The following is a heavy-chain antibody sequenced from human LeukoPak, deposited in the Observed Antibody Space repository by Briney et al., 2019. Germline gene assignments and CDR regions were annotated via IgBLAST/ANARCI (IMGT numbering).Heavy chain of an antibody. Sequence: SETLSLTCTVSGGSPSSYYWSWIRQPPGKGLEWIGNVLNGGSPNYNPSLKSRVTVSFDTSKNQFSLHLSSVTAADTAVYYCARVIHIAAAGTYDYWGQGTLVTVSS. V-gene: IGHV4-4*08. D-gene: IGHD6-13*01. CDR1: GGSPSSYY. CDR2: VLNGGSP. CDR3: ARVIHIAAAGTYDY. J-gene: IGHJ4*02.